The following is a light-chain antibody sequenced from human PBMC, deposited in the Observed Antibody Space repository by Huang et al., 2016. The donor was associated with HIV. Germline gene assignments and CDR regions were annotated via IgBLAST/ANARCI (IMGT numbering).Light chain of an antibody. CDR2: LGS. CDR3: MQTLQTPYT. J-gene: IGKJ3*01. V-gene: IGKV2-28*01. Sequence: DIILTQSPLSLPVTPGEPASISCRSSQSLLHSYGYNFLQWYVQKPGQSPQLLISLGSDRASGVPDRFTSSGSGTDFTLEISNVEAEDVGIYYCMQTLQTPYTFGPGTTVDF. CDR1: QSLLHSYGYNF.